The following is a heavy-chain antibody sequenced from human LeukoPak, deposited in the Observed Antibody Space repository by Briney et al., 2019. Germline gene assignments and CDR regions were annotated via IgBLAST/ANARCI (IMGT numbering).Heavy chain of an antibody. Sequence: ASVKVSCKTSGYTFTNYNVNWVRQAAGQGLEWMGWMNPKSGDTGYAQNFQGRVTMTRDTSISTSYMELSSLSSGDTAVYFCVRDAVGAADCSYGMGVWGQGTTVIVSS. J-gene: IGHJ6*02. V-gene: IGHV1-8*01. CDR3: VRDAVGAADCSYGMGV. D-gene: IGHD2-15*01. CDR2: MNPKSGDT. CDR1: GYTFTNYN.